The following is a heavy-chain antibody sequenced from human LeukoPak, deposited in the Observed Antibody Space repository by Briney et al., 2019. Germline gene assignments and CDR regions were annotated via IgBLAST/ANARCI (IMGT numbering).Heavy chain of an antibody. CDR1: GYTFTGYY. CDR3: ARGITMIVVFGLHY. D-gene: IGHD3-22*01. J-gene: IGHJ4*02. V-gene: IGHV1-2*02. Sequence: GASVKVSCKASGYTFTGYYLHWVRQAPGQGLEWMGCVNPNSGDTNYAQKFQGRVTMTRDTSISTAYMELSRLRSDDTAVYYCARGITMIVVFGLHYWGQGTLVTVSS. CDR2: VNPNSGDT.